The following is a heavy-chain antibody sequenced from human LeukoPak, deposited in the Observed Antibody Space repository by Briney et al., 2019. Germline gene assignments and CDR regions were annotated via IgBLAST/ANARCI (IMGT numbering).Heavy chain of an antibody. CDR2: ISSSSSYI. D-gene: IGHD1-14*01. CDR3: ARVGPWVNPDYYYYYMDV. J-gene: IGHJ6*03. Sequence: PGGSLTLSCAASGFTFSSYSMNWVRQAPGKGLEGVASISSSSSYIYYADSAKGRFTISRDNAKNSLYLQMNSLRAEDTAVYYCARVGPWVNPDYYYYYMDVWGKGTTVTVSS. CDR1: GFTFSSYS. V-gene: IGHV3-21*01.